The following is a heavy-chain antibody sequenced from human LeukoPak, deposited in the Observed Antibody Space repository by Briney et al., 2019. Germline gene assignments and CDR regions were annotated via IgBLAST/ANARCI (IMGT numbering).Heavy chain of an antibody. CDR1: GGSISSSSYY. CDR3: ARQGCSGGSCYYFGY. J-gene: IGHJ4*02. V-gene: IGHV4-39*01. CDR2: IYYSGST. D-gene: IGHD2-15*01. Sequence: SETLSLTCTVSGGSISSSSYYWGWIRQPPGKGLEWIGSIYYSGSTCYNPSLKSRVTISVDTSKNQFSLKLSSVTAADTAVYYCARQGCSGGSCYYFGYWGQGTLVTVSS.